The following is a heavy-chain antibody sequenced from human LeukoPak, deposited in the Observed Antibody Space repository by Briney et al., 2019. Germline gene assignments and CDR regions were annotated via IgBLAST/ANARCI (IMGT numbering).Heavy chain of an antibody. CDR3: VKDAGIAARPWYFDS. CDR2: INYQSATF. Sequence: GGSLRLPCAASGFTFDDYGVHWVRQVPGKGLEWVSGINYQSATFDADSVKGRFTISRDNAKSLLFLVMDSLRPEDSALYYCVKDAGIAARPWYFDSWGQGTQVIVSS. D-gene: IGHD6-6*01. V-gene: IGHV3-9*01. CDR1: GFTFDDYG. J-gene: IGHJ4*02.